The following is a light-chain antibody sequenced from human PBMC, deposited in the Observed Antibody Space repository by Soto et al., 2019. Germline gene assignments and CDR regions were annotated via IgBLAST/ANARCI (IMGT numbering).Light chain of an antibody. CDR3: QHHGSSLTWT. CDR1: QRITSSF. CDR2: GAS. Sequence: DIVLTQSPGTLSLSPGETATLSCRASQRITSSFLTWYQQRPGQAPRLLIYGASNRATGIPDRFSGGGSGTDFTLTISRLEPEDFAVFYCQHHGSSLTWTFGQGTMVEIK. J-gene: IGKJ1*01. V-gene: IGKV3-20*01.